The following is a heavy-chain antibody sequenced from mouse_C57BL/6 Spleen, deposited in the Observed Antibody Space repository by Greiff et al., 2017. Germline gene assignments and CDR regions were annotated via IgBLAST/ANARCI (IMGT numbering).Heavy chain of an antibody. D-gene: IGHD1-1*01. CDR3: ARSLYGAPFAY. Sequence: EVMLVESGGGLVKPGGSLKLSCAASGFTFSDYGMHWVRQAPEKGLEWVAYISSGSSTIYYADTVKGRFTISRDNAKNTLFLQMTSLRSEDTAMYYCARSLYGAPFAYWGQGTLVTVSA. CDR2: ISSGSSTI. J-gene: IGHJ3*01. V-gene: IGHV5-17*01. CDR1: GFTFSDYG.